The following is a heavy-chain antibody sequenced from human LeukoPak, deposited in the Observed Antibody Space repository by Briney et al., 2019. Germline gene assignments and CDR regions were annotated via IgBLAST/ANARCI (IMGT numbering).Heavy chain of an antibody. J-gene: IGHJ4*02. Sequence: PGGSLRLSCEASGFTFDDYAMHWVRQAPGKGLEWVSGISWNSGSIGYADSVKGRFTISRDNSKNTLYVQVNSLGTEDTAAYYCAKGSYYDSSGSFYFDYWGQGTLVTVSS. CDR3: AKGSYYDSSGSFYFDY. CDR2: ISWNSGSI. V-gene: IGHV3-9*01. CDR1: GFTFDDYA. D-gene: IGHD3-22*01.